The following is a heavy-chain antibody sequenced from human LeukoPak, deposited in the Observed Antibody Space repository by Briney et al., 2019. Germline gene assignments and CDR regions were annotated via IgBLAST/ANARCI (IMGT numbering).Heavy chain of an antibody. CDR2: IRSKANSYAT. D-gene: IGHD6-13*01. CDR3: AKLGSIAAAGHSHSDY. J-gene: IGHJ4*02. CDR1: GFLFSGSA. V-gene: IGHV3-73*01. Sequence: QPGGSLRLSCAASGFLFSGSAMHWVRQASGKGLEWVGRIRSKANSYATAYAASVKGRFTISRDNSKNTLYLQMNSLRAEDTAVYYCAKLGSIAAAGHSHSDYWGQGTLVTVSS.